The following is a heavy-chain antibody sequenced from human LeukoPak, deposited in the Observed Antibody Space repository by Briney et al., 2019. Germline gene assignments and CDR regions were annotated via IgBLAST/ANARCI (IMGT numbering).Heavy chain of an antibody. V-gene: IGHV4-30-4*01. CDR2: MYYSGST. CDR3: ARPYYYDSRIDP. D-gene: IGHD3-22*01. CDR1: GGSISSGDYY. J-gene: IGHJ5*02. Sequence: SEALSLTFPVSGGSISSGDYYWSWIRPPPGKGLEWIAYMYYSGSTYYNPSLKSRVTMSADTSKNQLSLKLSSVTAADTAVYYCARPYYYDSRIDPWGQGILVTVSS.